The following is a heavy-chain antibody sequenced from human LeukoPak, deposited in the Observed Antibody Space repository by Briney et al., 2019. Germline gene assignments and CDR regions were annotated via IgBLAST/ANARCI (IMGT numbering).Heavy chain of an antibody. CDR3: ARDASDIVVVPAAVGPFDL. CDR2: IRGNGVST. CDR1: GFTFSNYA. D-gene: IGHD2-2*01. Sequence: PGGSLRLSCAASGFTFSNYAMSWVRQTPGKGLEYLSVIRGNGVSTHYATSVKGRFTISRDNSQNTLYLQMGSLRAEDMAVYYCARDASDIVVVPAAVGPFDLWGQGTLVTVSS. J-gene: IGHJ4*02. V-gene: IGHV3-64*01.